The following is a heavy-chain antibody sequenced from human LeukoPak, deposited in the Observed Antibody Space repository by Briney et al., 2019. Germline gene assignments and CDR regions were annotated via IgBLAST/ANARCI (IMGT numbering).Heavy chain of an antibody. J-gene: IGHJ6*04. D-gene: IGHD3-10*02. CDR1: GFTFISYW. Sequence: WGSLRLSCAASGFTFISYWMSGVGQAPGKGLEWVANIKQDGSEKYYVDSVKGRFTISRDNAKYSLYLQMNSLRAEDTAVYYCAELGITMIGGVWGKGTTVTISS. CDR3: AELGITMIGGV. V-gene: IGHV3-7*01. CDR2: IKQDGSEK.